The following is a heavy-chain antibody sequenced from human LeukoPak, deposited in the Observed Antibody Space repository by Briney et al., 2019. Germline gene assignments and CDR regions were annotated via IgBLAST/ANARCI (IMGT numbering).Heavy chain of an antibody. V-gene: IGHV1-2*02. J-gene: IGHJ6*03. D-gene: IGHD3-3*01. Sequence: GASVKVSCKASGYTFTGYYMHWVRQAPGQGLEWMGWINPNSGGTNYAQKFQGRVTMTRDTSISTAYMELSRLRSDDTAVYYCARDPTDDFWSGGYMDVWGKGTTVTVSS. CDR2: INPNSGGT. CDR1: GYTFTGYY. CDR3: ARDPTDDFWSGGYMDV.